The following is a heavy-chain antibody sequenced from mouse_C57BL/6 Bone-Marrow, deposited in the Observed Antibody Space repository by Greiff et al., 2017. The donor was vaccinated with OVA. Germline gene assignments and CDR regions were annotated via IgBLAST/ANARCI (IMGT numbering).Heavy chain of an antibody. V-gene: IGHV5-9*01. CDR2: ISGGGGNT. D-gene: IGHD2-4*01. J-gene: IGHJ3*01. CDR1: GFTFSSYT. Sequence: EVKVVESGGGLVKPGGSLKLSCAASGFTFSSYTMSWVRQTPEKRLEWVATISGGGGNTYYPDSVKGRFTISRDNAKNTLYLQMRSLRSEGTALYYCARHRGYYDYDDGFAYWGQGTLVTVSA. CDR3: ARHRGYYDYDDGFAY.